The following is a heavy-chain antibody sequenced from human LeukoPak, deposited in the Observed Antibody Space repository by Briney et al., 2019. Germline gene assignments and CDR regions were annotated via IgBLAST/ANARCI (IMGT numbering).Heavy chain of an antibody. CDR2: IHYRGTT. CDR3: ATIIVGTTYFDY. V-gene: IGHV4-34*01. J-gene: IGHJ4*02. D-gene: IGHD1-26*01. Sequence: SETLSLTCAVHGESFSGYYWTWIRQPPGKGLECIGEIHYRGTTNYNPSFKSRVTVSADASRNQFSLNLTSVTAADTAIYYCATIIVGTTYFDYWGQGSLVTVSS. CDR1: GESFSGYY.